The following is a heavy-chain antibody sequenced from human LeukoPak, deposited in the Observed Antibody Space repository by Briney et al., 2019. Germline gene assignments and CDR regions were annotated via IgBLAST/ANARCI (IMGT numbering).Heavy chain of an antibody. CDR3: ARVAGDRDAFDI. V-gene: IGHV1-69*06. D-gene: IGHD7-27*01. Sequence: VASVKVSCKASGGTFSSYAISWVRQAPGQGLEWMGGIIPIFGTANYAQKFQGRVTITADKSTSTAYMELSSLRSEDTAVYYCARVAGDRDAFDIWGQGTMVTVSS. CDR1: GGTFSSYA. J-gene: IGHJ3*02. CDR2: IIPIFGTA.